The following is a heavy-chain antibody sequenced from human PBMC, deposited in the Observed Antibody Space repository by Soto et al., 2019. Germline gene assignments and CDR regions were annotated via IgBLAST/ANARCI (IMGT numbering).Heavy chain of an antibody. CDR2: INPDGGGT. J-gene: IGHJ6*02. V-gene: IGHV1-46*01. D-gene: IGHD4-4*01. CDR3: AVGGNYLSMDV. Sequence: QVQLVQSGAEVKKPGASVKVSCKASGYTFTSYYMHWVRLAPGQGLEWMGIINPDGGGTSYAQQFQGRVIMTRDTSTSTVYSEMSSLRSADTAVYYCAVGGNYLSMDVWGQGTTVIVSS. CDR1: GYTFTSYY.